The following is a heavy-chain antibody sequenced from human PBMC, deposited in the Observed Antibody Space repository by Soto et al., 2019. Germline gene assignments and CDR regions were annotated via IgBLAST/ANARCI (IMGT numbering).Heavy chain of an antibody. J-gene: IGHJ4*02. CDR3: AKARGVPKYYFDY. V-gene: IGHV3-23*01. CDR1: GFTFGSYA. Sequence: GGSLRLSCAASGFTFGSYAMSWVRQAPGKGLEWVSAISGSGGSTYYADSVKGRFTISRDNSKNTLYLQMNSLRAEDTAVYYCAKARGVPKYYFDYWGQGTLVTVSS. CDR2: ISGSGGST. D-gene: IGHD2-2*01.